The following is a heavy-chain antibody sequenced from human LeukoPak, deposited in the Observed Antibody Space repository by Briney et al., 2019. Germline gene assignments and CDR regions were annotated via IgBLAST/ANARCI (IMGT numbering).Heavy chain of an antibody. D-gene: IGHD3-3*01. Sequence: ASVKVSCKASGYTFTGYYMHWVRQAPGQGLEWMGWISAYNGNTNYAQKLQGRVTMTTDTSTSTAYMELRSLRSDDTAVYYCARVPARGLPDFWGQGTLVTVSS. CDR3: ARVPARGLPDF. CDR1: GYTFTGYY. CDR2: ISAYNGNT. J-gene: IGHJ4*02. V-gene: IGHV1-18*04.